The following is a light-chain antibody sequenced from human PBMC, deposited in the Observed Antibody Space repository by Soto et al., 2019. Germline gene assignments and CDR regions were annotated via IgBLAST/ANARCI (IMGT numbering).Light chain of an antibody. V-gene: IGLV2-18*02. CDR2: DVS. Sequence: QSALTQPPSVSGSPGQSVTISCTGGSTDVGTYNRVSWYQQSPGTAPKLMIFDVSSRPSGVPDRVSGSKSGNTASLTIFGLQAEDEADYYCSSPTSSTSGIFGSGTKLTVL. CDR3: SSPTSSTSGI. CDR1: STDVGTYNR. J-gene: IGLJ1*01.